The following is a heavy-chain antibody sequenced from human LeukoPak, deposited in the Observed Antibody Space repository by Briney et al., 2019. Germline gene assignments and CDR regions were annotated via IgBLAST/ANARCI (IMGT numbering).Heavy chain of an antibody. V-gene: IGHV1-18*01. CDR3: ARDNRDYSGSYLDY. J-gene: IGHJ4*02. CDR1: GYTFNSYG. D-gene: IGHD1-26*01. Sequence: GASVKVSCKASGYTFNSYGISWVRQAPGQGLEWMGWISAYNGNTNYAQKLQGRVTMTTDTSTSTAYMELRSLRSDDTAVYYCARDNRDYSGSYLDYWGQGTLVTVSS. CDR2: ISAYNGNT.